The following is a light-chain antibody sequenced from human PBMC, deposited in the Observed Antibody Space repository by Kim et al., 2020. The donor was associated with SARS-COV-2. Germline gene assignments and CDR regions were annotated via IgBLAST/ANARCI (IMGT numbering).Light chain of an antibody. V-gene: IGKV3-20*01. J-gene: IGKJ1*01. CDR1: QGVSGTE. CDR2: SVA. CDR3: QQYSSSPAT. Sequence: LPGDRVTPPCRASQGVSGTELAWSRQNTGQAPRLLIYSVASTAAGIAYRTGARGAGTDFTLTITRVEPGDMAVYYCQQYSSSPATFGQGTQVDIK.